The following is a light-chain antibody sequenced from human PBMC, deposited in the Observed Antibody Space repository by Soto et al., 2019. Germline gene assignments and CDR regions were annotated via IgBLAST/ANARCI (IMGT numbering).Light chain of an antibody. J-gene: IGLJ1*01. CDR3: ASYAGGNKV. V-gene: IGLV2-8*01. CDR2: EVT. Sequence: QSVLTQPPSASGSPGQSVTISCTGTSSDVGGYNYVSRYQQHPGKAPKLMIYEVTKRPSGVPDRFSGSKSGNTASLTVSGLLPEDEADYYCASYAGGNKVFGTGTKVTVL. CDR1: SSDVGGYNY.